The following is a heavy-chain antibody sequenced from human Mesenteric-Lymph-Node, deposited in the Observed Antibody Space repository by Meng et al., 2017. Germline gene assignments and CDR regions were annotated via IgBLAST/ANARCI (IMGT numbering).Heavy chain of an antibody. CDR1: GVTVSRYA. Sequence: GESLKISCAVSGVTVSRYAMHWVRQVPGKGPEWVAVISSDGNRQYYADSVKGRFTISRDLSKSTLYLQMSSLRVEDTAVYFCAKDGGIRFTDFDYWGQGTLVTVSS. J-gene: IGHJ4*02. D-gene: IGHD3-16*01. CDR3: AKDGGIRFTDFDY. V-gene: IGHV3-30*07. CDR2: ISSDGNRQ.